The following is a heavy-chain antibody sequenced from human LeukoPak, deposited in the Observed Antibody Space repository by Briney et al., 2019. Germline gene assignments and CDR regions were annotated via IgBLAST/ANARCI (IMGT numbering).Heavy chain of an antibody. Sequence: GGSLRLSREASGFTFDDYAMHWVRQAPGKGLEWVSLISWDGGSTYYADSVKGRFTISRDNSKNTLYLQMNSLRAEDKAVYYCASDRSGYLYYFDYWGQGTLVTVSS. CDR3: ASDRSGYLYYFDY. V-gene: IGHV3-43D*03. J-gene: IGHJ4*02. CDR2: ISWDGGST. D-gene: IGHD3-3*01. CDR1: GFTFDDYA.